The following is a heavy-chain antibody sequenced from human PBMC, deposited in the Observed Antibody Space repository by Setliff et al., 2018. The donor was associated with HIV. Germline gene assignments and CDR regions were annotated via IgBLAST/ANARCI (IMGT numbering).Heavy chain of an antibody. CDR3: AKALKRLPTTRAVQHFYGLDV. Sequence: SETLSLTCTVSGDSISSYSWSWIRQPPGKGLEWIGHIYYSGRTNYNPSLKSRVTISVDTSKNQFSLKLSSVTAADTAVYYCAKALKRLPTTRAVQHFYGLDVWGQGTAVTVSS. CDR2: IYYSGRT. D-gene: IGHD1-1*01. J-gene: IGHJ6*02. V-gene: IGHV4-59*01. CDR1: GDSISSYS.